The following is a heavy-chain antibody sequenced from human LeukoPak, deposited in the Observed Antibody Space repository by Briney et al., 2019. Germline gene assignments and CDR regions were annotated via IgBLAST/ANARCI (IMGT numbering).Heavy chain of an antibody. CDR1: GFTFSSYA. D-gene: IGHD1-26*01. Sequence: GSLRLSCAASGFTFSSYAMSWVRQAPGKGLEWVSFISGSGENTYYADSVKGRCTISRDNSKNTLYLQMTSLRGEDTATYFCARMPQSGWFDPWGQGTLVTVSS. CDR2: ISGSGENT. CDR3: ARMPQSGWFDP. V-gene: IGHV3-23*01. J-gene: IGHJ5*02.